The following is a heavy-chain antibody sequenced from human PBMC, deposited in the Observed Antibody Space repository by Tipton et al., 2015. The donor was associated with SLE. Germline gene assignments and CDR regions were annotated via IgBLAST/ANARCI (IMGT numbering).Heavy chain of an antibody. Sequence: SLRLSCAASGFSCRSYAMSWVRLAPGKGLEWVSVIYSGGSRWDADSVKGRFTISRDNSKNTLYLQMNSLRAEDTAVYYCASSLLTVFAGFDYWGQGTLVTVSS. V-gene: IGHV3-NL1*01. D-gene: IGHD3-3*01. CDR2: IYSGGSR. CDR3: ASSLLTVFAGFDY. CDR1: GFSCRSYA. J-gene: IGHJ4*02.